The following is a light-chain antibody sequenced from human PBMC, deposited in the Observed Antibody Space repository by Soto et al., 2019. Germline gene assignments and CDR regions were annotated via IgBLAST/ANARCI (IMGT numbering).Light chain of an antibody. CDR1: SSNIGGNS. V-gene: IGLV1-51*01. J-gene: IGLJ1*01. Sequence: QSVLTQPPSVSAAPGQKVTISCSGSSSNIGGNSVSWYQQLPGTAPKLLIYDDNKRPSGIPDRFSGSKSGTSATLGITGFQTGDEADYYCGSWDSSLSAYVFXTGTKVIVL. CDR3: GSWDSSLSAYV. CDR2: DDN.